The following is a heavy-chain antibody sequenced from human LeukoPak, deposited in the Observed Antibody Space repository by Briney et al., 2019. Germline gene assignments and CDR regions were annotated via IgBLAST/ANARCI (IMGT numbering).Heavy chain of an antibody. Sequence: HPGGSLRLSCAASGFTFSSHWMSWVRQAPGKGLEWVANIKQDGSEKYYVDSVKGRFTISRDNAKNSLYLQMNSLRAEDTAVYYCAPGGSLFLGVWGQGTMVTVSS. CDR3: APGGSLFLGV. D-gene: IGHD1-14*01. V-gene: IGHV3-7*01. CDR1: GFTFSSHW. J-gene: IGHJ3*01. CDR2: IKQDGSEK.